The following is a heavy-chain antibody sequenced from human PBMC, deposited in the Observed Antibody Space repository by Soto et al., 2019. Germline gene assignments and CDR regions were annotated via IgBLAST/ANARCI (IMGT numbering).Heavy chain of an antibody. J-gene: IGHJ6*02. CDR2: ISGYNGDT. CDR1: GYTFTRYG. V-gene: IGHV1-18*01. Sequence: ASVKVSCKASGYTFTRYGISWVRQAPGQGLEWKGWISGYNGDTNYAQKFQGRVTMTIDTSTTTVYMELRSLTSDDTAVYYCAKNGQPPYYYYGMEVWGQGTTVTVSS. D-gene: IGHD2-8*01. CDR3: AKNGQPPYYYYGMEV.